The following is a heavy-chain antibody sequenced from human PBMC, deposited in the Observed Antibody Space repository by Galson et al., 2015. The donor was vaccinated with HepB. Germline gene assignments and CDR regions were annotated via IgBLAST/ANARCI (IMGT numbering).Heavy chain of an antibody. J-gene: IGHJ3*02. D-gene: IGHD1-26*01. Sequence: SETLSLTCTVSGGSISSSSYYWGWIRQPPGKGLEWIGSIYYSGSTYYNPSLKSRVTISVDTSKNQFSLKLSSVTAADTAVYYCVSIVGLAFDIWGQGTMVTVSS. V-gene: IGHV4-39*07. CDR1: GGSISSSSYY. CDR2: IYYSGST. CDR3: VSIVGLAFDI.